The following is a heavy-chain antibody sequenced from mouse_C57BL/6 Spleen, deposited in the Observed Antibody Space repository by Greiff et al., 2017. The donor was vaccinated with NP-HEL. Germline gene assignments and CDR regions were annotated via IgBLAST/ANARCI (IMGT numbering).Heavy chain of an antibody. J-gene: IGHJ2*01. D-gene: IGHD1-1*01. CDR3: AREGYGSTFDY. V-gene: IGHV1-52*01. CDR2: IYPSDSET. CDR1: GYTFTSYW. Sequence: QVQLQQPGAELVRPGSSVKLSCKASGYTFTSYWMHWVKQRPIQGLEWIGNIYPSDSETHYNQKFKDKATLTVDKSSSTAYMQLSSLTSEDSAVYYCAREGYGSTFDYWGQGTTLTVSS.